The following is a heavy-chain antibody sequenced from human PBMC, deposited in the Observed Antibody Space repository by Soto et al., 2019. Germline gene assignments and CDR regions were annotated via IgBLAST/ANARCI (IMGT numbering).Heavy chain of an antibody. D-gene: IGHD1-26*01. J-gene: IGHJ6*02. V-gene: IGHV1-69*13. CDR2: IIPIYGTA. CDR1: GGTFSSFT. Sequence: SVKVSCKASGGTFSSFTISWVRQAPRQGLEWMGGIIPIYGTANYAQKFQGRVTITADASTRTAYMELSSLRSEDTAVYYCAKDRRADWESYYYCAMDVWGQGTTVTVSS. CDR3: AKDRRADWESYYYCAMDV.